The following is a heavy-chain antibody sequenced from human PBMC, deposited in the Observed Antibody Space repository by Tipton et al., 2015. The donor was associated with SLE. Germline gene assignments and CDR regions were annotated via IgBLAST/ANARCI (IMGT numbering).Heavy chain of an antibody. D-gene: IGHD6-19*01. CDR1: GGSISSYY. Sequence: TLSLTCTVSGGSISSYYWTWIRQPPGKGLEGVGEVSHGGRANYTPSLKSRVNISIDTSKNQLSLKLTSATAADTAVYYCARGLTGGWYRGLGYWGQGTLVTVSS. V-gene: IGHV4-34*01. CDR3: ARGLTGGWYRGLGY. J-gene: IGHJ4*02. CDR2: VSHGGRA.